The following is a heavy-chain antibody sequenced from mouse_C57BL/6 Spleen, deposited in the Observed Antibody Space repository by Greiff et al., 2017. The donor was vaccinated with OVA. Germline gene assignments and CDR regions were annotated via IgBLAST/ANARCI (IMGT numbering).Heavy chain of an antibody. J-gene: IGHJ3*01. CDR1: GYTFSSSW. D-gene: IGHD1-1*01. V-gene: IGHV1-82*01. CDR2: IYPGDGDT. Sequence: QVQLQQSGPELVKPGASVKISCKASGYTFSSSWMNWVKQRPGKGLEWIGRIYPGDGDTNYNEKFKGKATLTADKSSSTAYMQLSSLTSEDSAVYFCARSYTQFAYWGQGTLVTVSS. CDR3: ARSYTQFAY.